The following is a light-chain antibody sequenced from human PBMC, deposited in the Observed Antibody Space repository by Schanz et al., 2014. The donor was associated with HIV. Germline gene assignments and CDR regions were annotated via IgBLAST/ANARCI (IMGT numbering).Light chain of an antibody. V-gene: IGLV2-14*03. CDR2: DVS. CDR3: ISYTSDTVL. CDR1: SSDIGGYKY. J-gene: IGLJ2*01. Sequence: QSVPTQPASVSGSLGQSITFSCIGTSSDIGGYKYVSWYQQHPGKAPKLMIYDVSKRPSGVPDRFSGSKSGNTASLTISGLQPEDEADYYCISYTSDTVLFGGGTKLTVL.